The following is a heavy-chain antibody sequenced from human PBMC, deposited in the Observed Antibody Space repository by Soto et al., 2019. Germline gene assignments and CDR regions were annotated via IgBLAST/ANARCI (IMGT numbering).Heavy chain of an antibody. CDR3: TRDPSDSFHGDY. V-gene: IGHV1-3*01. CDR1: GYTFTSYD. D-gene: IGHD3-9*01. Sequence: ASVKVSCKASGYTFTSYDMNWVRQATGQRLEWMGWINAGNGNTKYSQKFQGRFTISRDNSKNTLYLQMYNLRAEDTAVYYCTRDPSDSFHGDYWGQGTLVTVSS. J-gene: IGHJ4*02. CDR2: INAGNGNT.